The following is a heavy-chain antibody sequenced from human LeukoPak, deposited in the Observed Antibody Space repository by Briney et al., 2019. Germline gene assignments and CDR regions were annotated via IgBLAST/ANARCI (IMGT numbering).Heavy chain of an antibody. V-gene: IGHV4-39*01. CDR3: ARHLRGVLIVYAPIDY. CDR2: IYYSGST. Sequence: SETLSLTCTVSGGSISSSSYYWGWIRQPPGKGLEWIGSIYYSGSTYYNPSLKSRVTISVDTSKNQFSLKLSSVTAADTAVYYCARHLRGVLIVYAPIDYWGQGTLVTVSS. CDR1: GGSISSSSYY. D-gene: IGHD2-8*01. J-gene: IGHJ4*02.